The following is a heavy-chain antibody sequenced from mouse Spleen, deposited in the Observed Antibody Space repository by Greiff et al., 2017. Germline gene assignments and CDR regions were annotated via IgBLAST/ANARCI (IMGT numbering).Heavy chain of an antibody. CDR1: GYTFTSYW. Sequence: VKLQQPGAEVVMPGASVILSCKASGYTFTSYWMHWVKQRPGQGLEWIGEIDPSDRYTNYNQKFKGKATLTVDKSSSIAYMHLSSLTYEDSAVYYCARGATTAWYFDVWGAGTTVTVSS. D-gene: IGHD1-2*01. CDR3: ARGATTAWYFDV. J-gene: IGHJ1*01. V-gene: IGHV1-69*01. CDR2: IDPSDRYT.